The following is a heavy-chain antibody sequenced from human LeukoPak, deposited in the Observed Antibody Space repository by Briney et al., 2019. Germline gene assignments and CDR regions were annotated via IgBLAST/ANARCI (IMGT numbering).Heavy chain of an antibody. V-gene: IGHV4-30-2*01. CDR3: ARVSRGQLVYFDY. CDR1: GGSISSGGYY. J-gene: IGHJ4*02. D-gene: IGHD6-6*01. Sequence: HPSETLSLTCTVSGGSISSGGYYWSWIRQPPGKGLEWIGYIYHSGSTYYNPSLKSRVTIPVDRSKNQFSLKLSSVTAADTAVYYCARVSRGQLVYFDYWGQGTLVTVSS. CDR2: IYHSGST.